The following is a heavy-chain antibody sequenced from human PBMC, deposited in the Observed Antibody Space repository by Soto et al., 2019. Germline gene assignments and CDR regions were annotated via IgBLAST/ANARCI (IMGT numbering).Heavy chain of an antibody. Sequence: SETLSLTCTVSGGSISSYYWSWIRQPPGKGLEWIGYIYYSGSTNYNPSLKSRVTISVDTAKNQFSLKLSSVTAADTAVYYCERTAYYYGMDVWGPGTTVTV. V-gene: IGHV4-59*01. J-gene: IGHJ6*02. CDR1: GGSISSYY. CDR2: IYYSGST. CDR3: ERTAYYYGMDV.